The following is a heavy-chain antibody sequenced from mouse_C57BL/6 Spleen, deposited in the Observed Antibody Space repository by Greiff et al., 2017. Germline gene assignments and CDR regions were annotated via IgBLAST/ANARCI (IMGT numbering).Heavy chain of an antibody. CDR3: VRAYYGSSYGWYCDV. Sequence: EVTLVESGGGLVQPKGSFKLSCAASGFTFNTYAMHWVRQAPGKGLAWVARIRSKSSNYATYYADSVKDRFTISRDDSQSMLYLQMNNLKTEDTAMYYCVRAYYGSSYGWYCDVWGTGTTVTVSS. V-gene: IGHV10-3*01. D-gene: IGHD1-1*01. CDR1: GFTFNTYA. CDR2: IRSKSSNYAT. J-gene: IGHJ1*03.